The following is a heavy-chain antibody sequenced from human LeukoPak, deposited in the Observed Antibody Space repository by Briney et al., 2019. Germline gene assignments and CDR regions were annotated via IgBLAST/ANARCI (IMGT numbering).Heavy chain of an antibody. CDR2: IYYSGST. D-gene: IGHD2-15*01. J-gene: IGHJ5*02. CDR3: ARVSLVGANWFDP. Sequence: NPSETLSLTCTVSGGSIRSYYWSWIRQPPGKGLEWIGYIYYSGSTYYNPSLKSRVTVSVDTSKNQFSLKLSSVTAADTAVYYCARVSLVGANWFDPWGQGTLVAVSS. V-gene: IGHV4-30-4*01. CDR1: GGSIRSYY.